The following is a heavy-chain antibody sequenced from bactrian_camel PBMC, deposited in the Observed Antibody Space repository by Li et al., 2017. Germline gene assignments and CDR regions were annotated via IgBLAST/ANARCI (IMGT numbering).Heavy chain of an antibody. CDR1: GSTFDDGE. CDR2: INNSDGTT. Sequence: HVQLVESGGRSVQAGGSLRLSCTAPGSTFDDGEMGWYRQAPGEEREGIASINNSDGTTNYADSVKGRFTISRDDAHTTLYLQMDSLKPEDTARYYCATDPICEDDGGQFSWDDWVYWGHGTQVTVS. D-gene: IGHD3*01. J-gene: IGHJ4*01. CDR3: ATDPICEDDGGQFSWDDWVY. V-gene: IGHV3S63*01.